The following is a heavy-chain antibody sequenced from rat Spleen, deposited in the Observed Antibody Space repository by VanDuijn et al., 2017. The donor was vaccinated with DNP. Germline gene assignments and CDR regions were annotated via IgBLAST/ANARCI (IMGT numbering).Heavy chain of an antibody. CDR3: ARHTYDYAMDA. J-gene: IGHJ4*01. CDR1: GFTFSDYY. CDR2: ITYDGGST. D-gene: IGHD2-1*01. Sequence: EVQLVESGGGLVQPGRSLKLSCAASGFTFSDYYMAWVRQAPTKGLELVAYITYDGGSTYYRDSVKGRFTISRDNAKSTLYLQMDSLRSEDTATYFCARHTYDYAMDAWGQGTSVTVSS. V-gene: IGHV5-7*01.